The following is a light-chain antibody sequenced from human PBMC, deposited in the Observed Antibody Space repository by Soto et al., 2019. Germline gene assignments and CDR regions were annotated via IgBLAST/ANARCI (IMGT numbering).Light chain of an antibody. CDR3: CSYAGSNWGDV. CDR1: SSDIGSYHL. J-gene: IGLJ1*01. Sequence: QSALTQPASVSGSPGQSITISCTGTSSDIGSYHLVSWYQHQSGKAPKLIIYKVSQWPSGVSDRFSASKSGNTASLTISGLQAEDEVDYYCCSYAGSNWGDVFGTGTKLTVL. CDR2: KVS. V-gene: IGLV2-23*02.